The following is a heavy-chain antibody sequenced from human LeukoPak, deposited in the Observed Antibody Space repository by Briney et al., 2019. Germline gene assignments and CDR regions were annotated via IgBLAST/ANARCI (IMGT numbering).Heavy chain of an antibody. CDR1: GYTFTSYY. J-gene: IGHJ5*02. CDR2: INTNTGNP. V-gene: IGHV7-4-1*02. D-gene: IGHD6-13*01. Sequence: ASVKVSCKASGYTFTSYYMHWVRQAPGQGLEWMGWINTNTGNPTYAQGFTGRSVFSLNTSVRTAYLQISSLEAEDTAVCYGAREGAGIGYSSTWNWFDPWGQGTLVTVSS. CDR3: AREGAGIGYSSTWNWFDP.